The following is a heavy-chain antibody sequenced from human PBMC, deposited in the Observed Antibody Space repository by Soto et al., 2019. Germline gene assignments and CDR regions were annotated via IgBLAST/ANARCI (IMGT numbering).Heavy chain of an antibody. J-gene: IGHJ3*02. CDR2: ISGSGGST. CDR1: GFTFSSYA. Sequence: PGGSLRLSCAASGFTFSSYAMSWVRQAPGKGLEWVSAISGSGGSTYYADSVKGRFTISRDNSKNTLYLQMNSLRAEDTAVYYCAKDVYPTSKTMIKHLPWGGDAFDIWGQGTMVTVSS. V-gene: IGHV3-23*01. CDR3: AKDVYPTSKTMIKHLPWGGDAFDI. D-gene: IGHD3-16*01.